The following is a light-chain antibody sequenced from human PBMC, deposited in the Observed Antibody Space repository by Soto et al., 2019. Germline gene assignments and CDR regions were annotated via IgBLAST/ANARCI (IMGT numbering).Light chain of an antibody. J-gene: IGKJ1*01. CDR1: QSVGSH. Sequence: IVMTQSPATLSVSPGERATLSCRASQSVGSHLAWYQQKPGQAPRLLIYGASSRATGIPDRFSGSGSGTDFTLTISRLEPEDFAVYYCQQYGSSGTFGQGTKVDIK. CDR3: QQYGSSGT. CDR2: GAS. V-gene: IGKV3-20*01.